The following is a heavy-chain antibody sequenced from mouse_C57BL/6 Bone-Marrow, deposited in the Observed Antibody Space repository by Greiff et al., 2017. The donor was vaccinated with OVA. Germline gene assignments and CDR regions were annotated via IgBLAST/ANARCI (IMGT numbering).Heavy chain of an antibody. CDR3: ARYYGSSYDWYFDV. CDR2: IYPGGGYT. Sequence: VQVVESGAELVRPGTSVKMSCKASGYTFTNYWIGWAKQRPGHGLEWIGDIYPGGGYTNYNEKFKGKATLTADKPSSTAYMQFSSLTSEDSAIYYCARYYGSSYDWYFDVWGTGTTVTVSS. V-gene: IGHV1-63*01. D-gene: IGHD1-1*01. J-gene: IGHJ1*03. CDR1: GYTFTNYW.